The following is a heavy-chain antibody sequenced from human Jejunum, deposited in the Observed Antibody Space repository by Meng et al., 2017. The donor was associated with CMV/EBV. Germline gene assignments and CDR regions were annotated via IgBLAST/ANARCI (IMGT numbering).Heavy chain of an antibody. J-gene: IGHJ4*02. V-gene: IGHV3-7*01. Sequence: CAASGFTVTNYWMSWARQAPGKGLEWVANIDQDGRDKFYVDSVKGRFTISRDNAKNSLYLQMDSLRAEDTAVYYCATSAAAPGDYWGQGTLVTVSS. D-gene: IGHD2-15*01. CDR1: GFTVTNYW. CDR2: IDQDGRDK. CDR3: ATSAAAPGDY.